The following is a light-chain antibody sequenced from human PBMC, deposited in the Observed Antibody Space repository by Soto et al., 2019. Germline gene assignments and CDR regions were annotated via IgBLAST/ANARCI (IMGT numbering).Light chain of an antibody. J-gene: IGKJ1*01. CDR2: HAS. Sequence: DIQMTQSPSSVSASVGDRVTITCRASQGISSWLAWYQQRPGKAPKLLIYHASNLQTGVPSRFSGSGSGTEFTLTISSLQPDDFATYYCQHYNSYSEAFGQGTKVDI. V-gene: IGKV1D-16*01. CDR1: QGISSW. CDR3: QHYNSYSEA.